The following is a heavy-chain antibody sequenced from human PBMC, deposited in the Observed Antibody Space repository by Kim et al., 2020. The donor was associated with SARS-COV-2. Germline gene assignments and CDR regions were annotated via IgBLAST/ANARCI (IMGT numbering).Heavy chain of an antibody. J-gene: IGHJ4*02. D-gene: IGHD6-13*01. CDR3: ARGWGSSWYNY. Sequence: NYNPPLESLVTISVDTSKNQFSRRLSSVTAADTAVYYCARGWGSSWYNYWGQGTLVTVSS. V-gene: IGHV4-34*01.